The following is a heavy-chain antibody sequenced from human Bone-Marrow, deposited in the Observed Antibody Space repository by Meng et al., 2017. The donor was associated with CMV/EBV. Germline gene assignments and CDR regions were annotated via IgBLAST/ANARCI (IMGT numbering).Heavy chain of an antibody. CDR2: IRYDGTNK. CDR3: AKDGGGDWWNTFHI. J-gene: IGHJ3*02. V-gene: IGHV3-30*02. CDR1: GFTFSSYA. D-gene: IGHD2-21*01. Sequence: GESLKISCAASGFTFSSYAMHWVRQAPGKGLEWVTFIRYDGTNKYYADSVKGRFTISRDNSKNTLYLQMNSLRTEDTAVYYCAKDGGGDWWNTFHIRGQGTMVTVSS.